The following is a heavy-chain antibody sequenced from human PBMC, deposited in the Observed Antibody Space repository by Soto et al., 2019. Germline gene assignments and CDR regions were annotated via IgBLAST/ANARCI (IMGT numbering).Heavy chain of an antibody. Sequence: QVQLVQSGAEVKKPGSSVKVSCKASGGTFSSYAISWVRQAPGQGLEWMGGIIPLFGTANYAQKFQGRVTITADEPTSTAYMELSSLRSEDTAVYYCARHVPAAGYYYGMDVWGQGTKVTVSS. J-gene: IGHJ6*02. CDR3: ARHVPAAGYYYGMDV. CDR1: GGTFSSYA. V-gene: IGHV1-69*12. D-gene: IGHD2-2*01. CDR2: IIPLFGTA.